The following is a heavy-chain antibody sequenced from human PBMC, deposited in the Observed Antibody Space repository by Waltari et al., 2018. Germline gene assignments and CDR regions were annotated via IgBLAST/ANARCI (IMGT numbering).Heavy chain of an antibody. Sequence: QVQLQQWGAGLLKPSETLSLTCAVYGGSFSGYYWSWIRQPPGKGLEWSGEINHIESTNYNPSLKSRVTISVDTSKNQFSLKLSSVTAADTAVYYCARLNYDFWSGTWYFDYWGQGTLVTVSS. J-gene: IGHJ4*02. CDR2: INHIEST. D-gene: IGHD3-3*01. CDR1: GGSFSGYY. CDR3: ARLNYDFWSGTWYFDY. V-gene: IGHV4-34*01.